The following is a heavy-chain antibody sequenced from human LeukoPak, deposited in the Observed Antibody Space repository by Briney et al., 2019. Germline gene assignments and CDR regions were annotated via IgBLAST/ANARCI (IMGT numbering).Heavy chain of an antibody. V-gene: IGHV3-48*03. D-gene: IGHD6-6*01. CDR1: GFTFGSYE. J-gene: IGHJ6*03. Sequence: GPLRLSSASSGFTFGSYEMYWARQPPGRGLGWGSYISSSGSTINYADSVKCRLTISRDNAKNSLYLQMNRLRAEDTAVYYCARDVSVRSSSSFQVDYYYYYMDVWGKGTTVTASS. CDR3: ARDVSVRSSSSFQVDYYYYYMDV. CDR2: ISSSGSTI.